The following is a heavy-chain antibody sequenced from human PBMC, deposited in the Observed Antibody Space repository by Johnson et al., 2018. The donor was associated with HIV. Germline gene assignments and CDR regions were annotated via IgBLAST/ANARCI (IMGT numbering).Heavy chain of an antibody. CDR1: GFTFSSYA. V-gene: IGHV3-7*03. CDR3: ARGTGTDDAFDI. D-gene: IGHD1-1*01. J-gene: IGHJ3*02. Sequence: VQLVESGGGVVQPGGSLRLSCAASGFTFSSYAMHWVRQAPGKGLEWVANIKQDGSEKYYVDSVKGRFTISRDNSKNTLYLQMNSLRAEDTAVYYCARGTGTDDAFDIWGQGTMVTVSS. CDR2: IKQDGSEK.